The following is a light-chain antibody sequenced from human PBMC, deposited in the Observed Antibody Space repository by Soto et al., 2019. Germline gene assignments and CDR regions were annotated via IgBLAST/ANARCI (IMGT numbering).Light chain of an antibody. J-gene: IGKJ5*01. CDR1: QSVSSS. Sequence: EVVLTQSPATRSLSPGDTSSLSCGASQSVSSSLAWYQQKPGQAPRLLIYDASSRATGITARFSGSGSGTDFTLTISSLEPEDFAVYYCHHRGNGITFGQGTRLEIK. CDR3: HHRGNGIT. V-gene: IGKV3-11*01. CDR2: DAS.